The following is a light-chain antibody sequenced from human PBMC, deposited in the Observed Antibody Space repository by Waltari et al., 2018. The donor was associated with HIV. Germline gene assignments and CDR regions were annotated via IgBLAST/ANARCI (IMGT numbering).Light chain of an antibody. CDR1: QNIDTF. V-gene: IGKV1-39*01. J-gene: IGKJ3*01. CDR2: QTS. Sequence: DIQLTQTPSSLSASVGDRVTITCRSNQNIDTFLSWYQQKPGKAPRLLIDQTSSFQSGVPTRFSGSGSGTYFTLTISGLQPEDFATYFCLQSFTPPLTFGPGTKLDIK. CDR3: LQSFTPPLT.